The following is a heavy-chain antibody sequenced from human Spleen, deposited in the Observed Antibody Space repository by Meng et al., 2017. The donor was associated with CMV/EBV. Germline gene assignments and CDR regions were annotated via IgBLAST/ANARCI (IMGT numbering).Heavy chain of an antibody. CDR2: ISSSGSTI. J-gene: IGHJ5*02. D-gene: IGHD3-10*01. CDR1: GFTLSDYY. CDR3: ARLSGSGYH. Sequence: LRRSCAASGFTLSDYYMSWIRQAPGKGLEWVSYISSSGSTIYHADSVKGRFTISRDNAKSSLYLQMNSLRAEDTAVYYCARLSGSGYHWGQGTLVTVSS. V-gene: IGHV3-11*04.